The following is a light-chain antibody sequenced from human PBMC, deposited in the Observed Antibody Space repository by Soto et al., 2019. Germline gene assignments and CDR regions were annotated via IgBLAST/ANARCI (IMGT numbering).Light chain of an antibody. CDR1: SSNIGAGFD. J-gene: IGLJ1*01. V-gene: IGLV1-40*01. CDR2: GNT. Sequence: QSELTQPPSVSGAPGQRVTISCTGSSSNIGAGFDVHWYQQLPATAPKLLIYGNTNRPSGVPDRFSGSKSGTSASLTITGLPAEDEADYYCQSYDNSLSAFYVFGTGPKVTVL. CDR3: QSYDNSLSAFYV.